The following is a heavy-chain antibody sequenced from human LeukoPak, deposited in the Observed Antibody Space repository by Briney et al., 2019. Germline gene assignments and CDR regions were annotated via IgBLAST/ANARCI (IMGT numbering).Heavy chain of an antibody. Sequence: GGSLRLSCAASGFPFSSYGMHWVRQAPGKGLEWVAFMRYDGSNKYYADSVKGRFTISRDNSKNTLFLQMNSLRAEDTAVYYCAKEVGVYGSRSYYIVKYYFDYWGQGTLVTVSS. D-gene: IGHD3-10*01. CDR2: MRYDGSNK. J-gene: IGHJ4*02. V-gene: IGHV3-30*02. CDR3: AKEVGVYGSRSYYIVKYYFDY. CDR1: GFPFSSYG.